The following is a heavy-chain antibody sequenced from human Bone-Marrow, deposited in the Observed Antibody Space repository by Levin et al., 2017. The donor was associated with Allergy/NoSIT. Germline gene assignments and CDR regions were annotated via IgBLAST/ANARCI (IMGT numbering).Heavy chain of an antibody. Sequence: GESLKISCAASGFTFSSYGMHWVRQAPGKGLEWVAVISYDGSNKYYADSVKGRFTISRDNSKNTLYLQMNSLRAEDTAVYYCAKDPKRYSYGAYYMDVWGKGTTVTVSS. J-gene: IGHJ6*03. D-gene: IGHD5-18*01. CDR2: ISYDGSNK. CDR1: GFTFSSYG. CDR3: AKDPKRYSYGAYYMDV. V-gene: IGHV3-30*18.